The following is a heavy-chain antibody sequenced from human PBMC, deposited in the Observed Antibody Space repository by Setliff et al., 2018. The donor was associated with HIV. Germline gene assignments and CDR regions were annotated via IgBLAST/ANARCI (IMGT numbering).Heavy chain of an antibody. V-gene: IGHV4-39*07. CDR2: IYTSGSP. Sequence: SETLSLTCSVSGGSITNDNNYWGWIRQSPGKGLEWIGNIYTSGSPNYNPSLKSRVRILLDTSKNQFSLRLTSVTAADTAVYFCARRPMVRGFGRYYFDYWGQGTLVTSPQ. D-gene: IGHD3-10*01. CDR1: GGSITNDNNY. CDR3: ARRPMVRGFGRYYFDY. J-gene: IGHJ4*02.